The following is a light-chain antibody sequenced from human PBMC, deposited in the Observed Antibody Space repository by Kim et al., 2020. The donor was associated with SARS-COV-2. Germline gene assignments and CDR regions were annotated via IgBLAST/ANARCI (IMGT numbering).Light chain of an antibody. CDR2: GAS. CDR3: QQYNNWPWT. J-gene: IGKJ1*01. V-gene: IGKV3-15*01. CDR1: QSVSAN. Sequence: VSPGERATLSCRARQSVSANLAWYQQKPGQAPRLLISGASTRATGIPARFSGSGSGTEFTLTISSLQSGDFAVYYCQQYNNWPWTFGQGTKVDIK.